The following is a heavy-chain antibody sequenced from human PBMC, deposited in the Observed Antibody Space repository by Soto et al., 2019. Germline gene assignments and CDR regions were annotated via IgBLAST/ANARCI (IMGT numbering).Heavy chain of an antibody. CDR1: GFTFSSYG. Sequence: GGSLRLSCAASGFTFSSYGMHWVRQAPGKGLEWAAVIWYDGSNKYYADSVKGRFTISRDNSKNTLYLQMNSLRAEDTAVYYCARDMGGNWFDPWGQGTLVTVSS. J-gene: IGHJ5*02. V-gene: IGHV3-33*01. D-gene: IGHD3-10*01. CDR3: ARDMGGNWFDP. CDR2: IWYDGSNK.